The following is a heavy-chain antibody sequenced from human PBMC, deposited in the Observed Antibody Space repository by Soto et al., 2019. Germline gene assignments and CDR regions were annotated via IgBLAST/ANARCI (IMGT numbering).Heavy chain of an antibody. Sequence: SETLSRTCAVSAGSISSGGFCWSWIRQPPGKGLEWIGYIFHSGNTYYNPSLRSRVTISIDASKNHFSLQLSSVTVADTAVYYCARTSMTRQGPPLFWGQGTLVTVSS. V-gene: IGHV4-30-2*01. CDR3: ARTSMTRQGPPLF. J-gene: IGHJ4*02. CDR2: IFHSGNT. D-gene: IGHD5-18*01. CDR1: AGSISSGGFC.